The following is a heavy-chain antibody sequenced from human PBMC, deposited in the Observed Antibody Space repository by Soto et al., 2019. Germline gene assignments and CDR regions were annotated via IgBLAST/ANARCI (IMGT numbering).Heavy chain of an antibody. V-gene: IGHV6-1*01. J-gene: IGHJ3*02. CDR2: TYYRSRWYN. Sequence: SQTLSLTCAISGDSVSSNSAAWNWIRLSPSRGLEWLARTYYRSRWYNDYAVSVRSRITVNPDTSKNQFSLQLTSVTAEDTAVYYCASSGAGTIFGVVIFEAFDIWGQGTMVTVSS. D-gene: IGHD3-3*01. CDR1: GDSVSSNSAA. CDR3: ASSGAGTIFGVVIFEAFDI.